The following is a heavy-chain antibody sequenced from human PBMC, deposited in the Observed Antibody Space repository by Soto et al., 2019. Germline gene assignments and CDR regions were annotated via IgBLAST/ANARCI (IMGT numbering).Heavy chain of an antibody. V-gene: IGHV3-23*01. D-gene: IGHD6-19*01. CDR2: ISGSGGST. Sequence: HPGGSLRLSCAASGFTFSSYAMSWVRQAPGKRLEWVSAISGSGGSTYYADSVKGRFTISRDNSKNTLYLQMNSLRAEDTAVYYCANAGGVAGIPYHSYGMDVWGQGTTVTVSS. J-gene: IGHJ6*02. CDR3: ANAGGVAGIPYHSYGMDV. CDR1: GFTFSSYA.